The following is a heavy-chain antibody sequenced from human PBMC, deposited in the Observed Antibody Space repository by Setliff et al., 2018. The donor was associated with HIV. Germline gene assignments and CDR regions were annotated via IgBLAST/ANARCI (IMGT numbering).Heavy chain of an antibody. V-gene: IGHV3-21*01. J-gene: IGHJ4*02. CDR2: ISTSSTYT. D-gene: IGHD6-13*01. CDR3: ARGGSNSWSPFDY. CDR1: GFNFRGYN. Sequence: PGGSLRLSCAVSGFNFRGYNMNWVRQAPGKGLEWVSSISTSSTYTYYADSVKGRFTISRDNAKNSLYLQMNSLRAEDTAVYYCARGGSNSWSPFDYWGQGTLVTVSS.